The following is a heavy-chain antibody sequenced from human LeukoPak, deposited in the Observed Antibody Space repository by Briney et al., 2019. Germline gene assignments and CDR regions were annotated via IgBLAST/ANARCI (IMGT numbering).Heavy chain of an antibody. CDR2: IYYSGST. J-gene: IGHJ4*02. Sequence: SETLSLTCTVSGGSISSYYWSWIRQPPGKGLEWIGSIYYSGSTYYNPSLKSRVTISVDTSKNQFSLKLSSVTAADTAVYYCARGRYYDFWSGYYITYYFDYWGQGTLVTVSS. V-gene: IGHV4-39*01. D-gene: IGHD3-3*01. CDR1: GGSISSYY. CDR3: ARGRYYDFWSGYYITYYFDY.